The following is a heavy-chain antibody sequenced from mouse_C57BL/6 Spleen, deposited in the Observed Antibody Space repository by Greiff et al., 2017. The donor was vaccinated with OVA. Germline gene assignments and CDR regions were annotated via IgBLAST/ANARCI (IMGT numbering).Heavy chain of an antibody. V-gene: IGHV1-54*01. J-gene: IGHJ4*01. Sequence: VKLMESGAELVRPGTSVKVSCKASGYAFTNYLIEWVKQRPGQGLEWIGVINPGSGGTNYNEKFKGKATLTADKSSSTAYMQLSSLTSEDSAVYVCARALTGYYAMDYWGQGTSVTVSS. CDR3: ARALTGYYAMDY. D-gene: IGHD4-1*01. CDR1: GYAFTNYL. CDR2: INPGSGGT.